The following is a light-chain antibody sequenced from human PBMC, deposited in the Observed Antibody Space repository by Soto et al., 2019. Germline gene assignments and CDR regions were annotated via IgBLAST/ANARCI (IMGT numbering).Light chain of an antibody. Sequence: DIQMTQSPSSLSASVGDRVTITCRASQGISSFVAWYQQKQGKVPRLLISGASTLQSGVTSRFSGSGSVTDFTLTITSPQPDDVATYYCQTYSSVSTCGQGTRLEIK. CDR3: QTYSSVST. CDR2: GAS. V-gene: IGKV1-27*01. J-gene: IGKJ5*01. CDR1: QGISSF.